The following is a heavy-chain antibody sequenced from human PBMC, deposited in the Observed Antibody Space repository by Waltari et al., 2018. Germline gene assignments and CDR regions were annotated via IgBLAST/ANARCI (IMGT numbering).Heavy chain of an antibody. V-gene: IGHV3-21*01. CDR3: ARVANYYGSGSYPRYFDY. CDR2: ISSSSIYI. CDR1: GFTFSSYS. D-gene: IGHD3-10*01. J-gene: IGHJ4*02. Sequence: EVQLVESGGGLVKPGGSLRLSCAASGFTFSSYSMNWVRQAPGKGLEWVSSISSSSIYINYPDAVKVRFTISRDNAKNSLYLQVNSLRAEDTAVDYCARVANYYGSGSYPRYFDYWGQGTLVTVSS.